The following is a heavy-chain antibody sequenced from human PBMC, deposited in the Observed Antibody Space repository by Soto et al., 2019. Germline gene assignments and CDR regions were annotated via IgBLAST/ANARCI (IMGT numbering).Heavy chain of an antibody. CDR2: INPSGGST. V-gene: IGHV1-46*01. CDR1: GYTFTSYY. J-gene: IGHJ6*02. Sequence: GASVKVSCKASGYTFTSYYMHWVRQAPGQGLEWMGIINPSGGSTSYAQKFQGRVTMTRDTSTSTVYMELSSLRSEDTAVYYCARDQWRYFDWLREYYYYGMDVWGQGTTVTVSS. CDR3: ARDQWRYFDWLREYYYYGMDV. D-gene: IGHD3-9*01.